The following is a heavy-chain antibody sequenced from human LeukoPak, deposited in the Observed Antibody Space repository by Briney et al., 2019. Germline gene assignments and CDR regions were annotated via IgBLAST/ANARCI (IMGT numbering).Heavy chain of an antibody. CDR2: IYYSGST. CDR3: ARDIVVVVAKAFYYYYGMDV. J-gene: IGHJ6*02. V-gene: IGHV4-39*02. CDR1: GGSISSSSYY. Sequence: PSETLSLTCTVSGGSISSSSYYWGWIRPPPGKGLEWIGSIYYSGSTYYNPSLKSRVTISVDTSKNQFSLKLSSVTAAATSVYYCARDIVVVVAKAFYYYYGMDVWGQGTTVTVSS. D-gene: IGHD2-15*01.